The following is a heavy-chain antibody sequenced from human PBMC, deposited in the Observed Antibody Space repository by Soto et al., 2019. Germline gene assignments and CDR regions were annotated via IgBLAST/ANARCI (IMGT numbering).Heavy chain of an antibody. CDR2: ISSSGDHT. D-gene: IGHD4-4*01. J-gene: IGHJ4*02. CDR1: GFTFSDYA. V-gene: IGHV3-23*01. CDR3: AKLLRPGLQFFDF. Sequence: GGSLRLSCAASGFTFSDYAMSWVRQAPGKGLDWVSAISSSGDHTFYADSVKGRFTISRDNSKNTLYLQVNSLRAEDTAVFYCAKLLRPGLQFFDFWGQGTLVTVSS.